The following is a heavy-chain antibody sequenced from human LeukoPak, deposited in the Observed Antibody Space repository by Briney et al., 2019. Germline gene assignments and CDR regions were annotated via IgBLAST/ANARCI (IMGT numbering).Heavy chain of an antibody. D-gene: IGHD3-22*01. CDR3: ARAAYYYDGSGYYLGD. J-gene: IGHJ4*02. Sequence: ASVKVSCKASGYTFTDYYMHWVRQAPGQGLEWMGRINPNSGGTNYAQKFQARVTMTGDTSISTAYMELSRLRSDDTALYYCARAAYYYDGSGYYLGDWGQGTLVTVSS. CDR2: INPNSGGT. V-gene: IGHV1-2*06. CDR1: GYTFTDYY.